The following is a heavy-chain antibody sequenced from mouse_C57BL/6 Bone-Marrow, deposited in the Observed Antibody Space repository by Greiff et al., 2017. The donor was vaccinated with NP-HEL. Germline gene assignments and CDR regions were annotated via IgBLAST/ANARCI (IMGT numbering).Heavy chain of an antibody. V-gene: IGHV5-4*03. J-gene: IGHJ4*01. Sequence: EVKLMESGGGLVKPGGSLKLSCAASGFTFSSYAMSWVRQTPEKRLEWVATISDGGSYTYYPDNVKGRFTISRDNAKNNLYLQMSHLKSEDTAMYYCARGPRNHAMDYWGQGTSVTVSS. CDR3: ARGPRNHAMDY. CDR1: GFTFSSYA. CDR2: ISDGGSYT.